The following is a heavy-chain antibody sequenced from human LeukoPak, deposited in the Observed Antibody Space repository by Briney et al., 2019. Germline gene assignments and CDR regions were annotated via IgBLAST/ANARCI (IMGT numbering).Heavy chain of an antibody. CDR1: GGSFSGYY. V-gene: IGHV4-34*01. CDR3: ALTAVAGDKIFDY. J-gene: IGHJ4*02. Sequence: SETLSLTCAVYGGSFSGYYWSWIRQPPGKGLEWIGEINHSGSTNYNPSLKSRVTISVDTSKNQFSLKLSSVTAADTAVYYCALTAVAGDKIFDYWGQGTLVTVSS. CDR2: INHSGST. D-gene: IGHD6-19*01.